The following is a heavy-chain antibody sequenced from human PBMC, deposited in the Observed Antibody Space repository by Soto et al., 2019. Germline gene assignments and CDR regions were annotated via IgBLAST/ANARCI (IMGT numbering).Heavy chain of an antibody. J-gene: IGHJ6*02. CDR1: GFTFSSYA. D-gene: IGHD6-6*01. V-gene: IGHV3-30-3*01. CDR2: ISYDGSNK. Sequence: QVQLVESGGGVVQPGRSLRLSCAASGFTFSSYAMHWVRQAPGKGLEWVAVISYDGSNKYYADSVKGRFTISRDNSKNTLYLQVNSLRAEDTAVYYCAKSQLVRVHYYYYGMDVWGQGTTVTVSS. CDR3: AKSQLVRVHYYYYGMDV.